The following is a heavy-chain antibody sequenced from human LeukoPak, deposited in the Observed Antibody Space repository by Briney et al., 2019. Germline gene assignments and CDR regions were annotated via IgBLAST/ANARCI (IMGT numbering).Heavy chain of an antibody. J-gene: IGHJ4*02. V-gene: IGHV1-18*01. CDR3: ASVYYDILTGYYRLDY. Sequence: GASAKVSCKASGYTFTSYGISWVRQAPGQGLEWMGWISAYNGNTNYAQKLQGRVTMTTDTSTSTAYMELRSLRSDDTAVYYCASVYYDILTGYYRLDYWGQGTLVTVSS. CDR1: GYTFTSYG. D-gene: IGHD3-9*01. CDR2: ISAYNGNT.